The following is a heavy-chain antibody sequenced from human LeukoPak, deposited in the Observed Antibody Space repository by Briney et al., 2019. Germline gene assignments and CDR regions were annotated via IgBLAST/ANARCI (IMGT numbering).Heavy chain of an antibody. V-gene: IGHV3-48*01. D-gene: IGHD3-16*01. J-gene: IGHJ6*03. CDR1: GFTFSSYS. CDR2: ISGSSGTI. Sequence: GGSLRLSCAASGFTFSSYSMNWVRQARGEGLEWVSYISGSSGTIYYADSVKGRFTISRDNAKNSLYLQMNSLRAEDTAVYYCARRSEFGVLYYMDVWGKGTTVTVSS. CDR3: ARRSEFGVLYYMDV.